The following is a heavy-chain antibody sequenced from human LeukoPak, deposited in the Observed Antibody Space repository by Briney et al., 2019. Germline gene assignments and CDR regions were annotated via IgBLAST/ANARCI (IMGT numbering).Heavy chain of an antibody. V-gene: IGHV4-59*01. CDR3: ARGYCSGGSCYSPTLVWFDP. CDR2: IYYSGST. CDR1: GGSISSYY. J-gene: IGHJ5*02. D-gene: IGHD2-15*01. Sequence: PSETLSLTCTVSGGSISSYYWSWIRQPPGKGLEWLGYIYYSGSTNYNPSLKSRVTISVDTSKNQFSLKLSSVTAADTAVYYCARGYCSGGSCYSPTLVWFDPWGQGTLVTVSS.